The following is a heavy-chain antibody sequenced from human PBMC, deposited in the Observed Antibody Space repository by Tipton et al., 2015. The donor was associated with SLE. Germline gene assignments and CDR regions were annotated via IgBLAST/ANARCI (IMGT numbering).Heavy chain of an antibody. CDR3: ARRAQSGYDSSFRR. V-gene: IGHV4-59*01. J-gene: IGHJ1*01. CDR2: ISYGGNT. D-gene: IGHD5-12*01. Sequence: TLSLTCTVSGGSISNYYWNWIRQSPGKGLECVGYISYGGNTNYNPSLKSRVTISLDTSKNQFSLKLTSVTASDTAVYLCARRAQSGYDSSFRRWGQGTLVTVSS. CDR1: GGSISNYY.